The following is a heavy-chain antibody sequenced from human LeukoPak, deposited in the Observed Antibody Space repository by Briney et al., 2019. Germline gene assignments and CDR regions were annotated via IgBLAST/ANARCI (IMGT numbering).Heavy chain of an antibody. D-gene: IGHD2-15*01. J-gene: IGHJ4*02. CDR2: MSSGSRYI. V-gene: IGHV3-21*06. CDR3: ARDRPTGASRIFVVQ. CDR1: GFTFTTYA. Sequence: GGSLRLSCTASGFTFTTYAMTWVRQAPGKELEWISSMSSGSRYIYYADSVRGRFTISRDNTRNSLYLAMNNLRAEDTAIYYCARDRPTGASRIFVVQWGQGTPVTVSS.